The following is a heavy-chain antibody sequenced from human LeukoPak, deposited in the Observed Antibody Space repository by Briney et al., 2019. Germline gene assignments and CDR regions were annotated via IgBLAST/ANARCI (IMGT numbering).Heavy chain of an antibody. V-gene: IGHV4-61*03. Sequence: SQTLSLTCTVSGGSITNGGYYWSWIRQPPGKGLEWIGHIHYSGSTNYNPSLKSRVTISVDTSKNHFSLKLRSVTAADTAVYYCARPTGISGSPDAFDIWGQGTMVTVSS. CDR1: GGSITNGGYY. D-gene: IGHD1-26*01. CDR2: IHYSGST. CDR3: ARPTGISGSPDAFDI. J-gene: IGHJ3*02.